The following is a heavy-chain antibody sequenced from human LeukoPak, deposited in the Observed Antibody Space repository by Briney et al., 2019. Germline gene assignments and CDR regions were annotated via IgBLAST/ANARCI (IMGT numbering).Heavy chain of an antibody. CDR1: GFTFSDYV. V-gene: IGHV3-23*01. D-gene: IGHD6-13*01. CDR3: AKSVIRSSSWYGVDY. J-gene: IGHJ4*02. CDR2: ITASGDRT. Sequence: GESLRLSCAASGFTFSDYVMIWVRQAPGKGLEWVSGITASGDRTFYGDSVKGRFTISRDNSKNTLYLQMNSLRAEDTAVYYCAKSVIRSSSWYGVDYWGQGTLVTVSS.